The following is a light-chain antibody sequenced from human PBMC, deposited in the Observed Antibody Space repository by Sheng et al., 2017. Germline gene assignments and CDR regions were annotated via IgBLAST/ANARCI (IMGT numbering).Light chain of an antibody. CDR2: GAS. Sequence: DIQMTQSPSSLSASVGDRVTITCQASQDIGNYLNWYQQKPGKAPEVMIYGASNLETGVPSRFSGGGSRTDFTFTISSLQAEDIATYYCQQYADLPLTFGGGTKVEMK. CDR3: QQYADLPLT. CDR1: QDIGNY. J-gene: IGKJ4*01. V-gene: IGKV1-33*01.